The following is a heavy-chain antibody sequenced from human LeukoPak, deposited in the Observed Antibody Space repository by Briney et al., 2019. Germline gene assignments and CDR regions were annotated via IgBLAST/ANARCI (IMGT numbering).Heavy chain of an antibody. CDR3: ARAPGTRGSY. CDR2: IKQDGSEK. Sequence: PGGSLRLSCAASGFTFINAWMAWVRQAPGKGLEWVANIKQDGSEKYYVDSVKGRFTISRDNAKNSLYLQMNSLRAEDTAVYYCARAPGTRGSYWGQGTLVTVSS. J-gene: IGHJ4*02. V-gene: IGHV3-7*01. D-gene: IGHD3-10*01. CDR1: GFTFINAW.